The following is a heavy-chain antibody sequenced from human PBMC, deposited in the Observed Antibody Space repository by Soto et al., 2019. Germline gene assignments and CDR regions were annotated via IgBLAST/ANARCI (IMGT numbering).Heavy chain of an antibody. CDR2: ISYDGSNK. V-gene: IGHV3-30-3*01. CDR3: ARDWRYCSGGSCYSLFDY. D-gene: IGHD2-15*01. J-gene: IGHJ4*02. Sequence: QVQLVESGGGVVQPGRSLRLSCAASGFTFSSYAMHWVRQAPGKGLEWVAVISYDGSNKYYADSVKGRFTISRDNSKNTLYLQMNSLRAEDTAVYYCARDWRYCSGGSCYSLFDYWGQGTLVTVSS. CDR1: GFTFSSYA.